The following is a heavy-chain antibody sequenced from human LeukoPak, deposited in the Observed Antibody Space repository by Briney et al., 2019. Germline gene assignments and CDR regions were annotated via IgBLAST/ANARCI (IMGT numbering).Heavy chain of an antibody. CDR1: GGSFSGYY. J-gene: IGHJ3*02. CDR2: INHSGST. Sequence: SETLSLTCAVYGGSFSGYYWSWIRQPPGKGLEWIGEINHSGSTNYNPSLKSRVTISVDTSKNQFSLKLSSVPAADTAVYYCARDVLLWFGELSSHDAFDIWGQGTMVTVSS. CDR3: ARDVLLWFGELSSHDAFDI. D-gene: IGHD3-10*01. V-gene: IGHV4-34*01.